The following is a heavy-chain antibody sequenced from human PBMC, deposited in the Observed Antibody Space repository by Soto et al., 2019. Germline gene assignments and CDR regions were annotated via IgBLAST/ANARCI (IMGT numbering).Heavy chain of an antibody. CDR1: GGTFSSYA. Sequence: SVKVSCKASGGTFSSYAISWVRQAPGQGLEWMGGIIPIFGTANYAQRFQGRVTLTADKSTSTAYMELSSLRSEDTAVYYCARDPMDCGCDCYSGTSGHCYYYGMDVWGQGTTVTVSS. D-gene: IGHD2-21*02. V-gene: IGHV1-69*06. CDR2: IIPIFGTA. CDR3: ARDPMDCGCDCYSGTSGHCYYYGMDV. J-gene: IGHJ6*02.